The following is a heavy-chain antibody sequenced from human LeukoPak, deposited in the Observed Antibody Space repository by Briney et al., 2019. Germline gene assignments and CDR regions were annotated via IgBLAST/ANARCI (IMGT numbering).Heavy chain of an antibody. CDR3: ARGPRPCSSTSCYSNYFDY. V-gene: IGHV1-8*03. CDR1: GYTFTRYD. J-gene: IGHJ4*02. Sequence: ASVKVSCKASGYTFTRYDINWVRQAPGQGLEWMGWMNPNTGNTVYAQKLQGRVTFTRNTSITTAYMELSSLTSEDTAVYYCARGPRPCSSTSCYSNYFDYWGQGTLVTVSS. D-gene: IGHD2-2*02. CDR2: MNPNTGNT.